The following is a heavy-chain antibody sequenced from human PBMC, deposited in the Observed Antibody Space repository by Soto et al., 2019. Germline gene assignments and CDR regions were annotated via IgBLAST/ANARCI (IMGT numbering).Heavy chain of an antibody. J-gene: IGHJ4*02. D-gene: IGHD6-13*01. CDR3: ARDLAAAGPFDC. CDR1: GYTFTNYA. V-gene: IGHV1-18*01. CDR2: ISAYNGNT. Sequence: QVQLVQSGAEVKKPGASVKVSCKASGYTFTNYAFSWVRQAPGQGLEWMGWISAYNGNTNYPQKLQGRVTMTTDTSTSTAYMKLRSLRSDDTAVYYCARDLAAAGPFDCWGQGTLVTVSS.